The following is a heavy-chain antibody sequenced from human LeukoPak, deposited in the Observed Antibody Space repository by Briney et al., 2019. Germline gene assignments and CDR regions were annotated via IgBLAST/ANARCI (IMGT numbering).Heavy chain of an antibody. CDR2: IFHSGST. CDR3: ARGARTLDFDY. D-gene: IGHD6-6*01. J-gene: IGHJ4*02. Sequence: PSETLSLTCTVSSDSIFSSNWWSWVRQPPGKGLEWIGQIFHSGSTSYSPSLKSRVTISADTSKNQFSLKLSSVTAADTAVYYCARGARTLDFDYWGQGTLVTVSS. CDR1: SDSIFSSNW. V-gene: IGHV4-4*02.